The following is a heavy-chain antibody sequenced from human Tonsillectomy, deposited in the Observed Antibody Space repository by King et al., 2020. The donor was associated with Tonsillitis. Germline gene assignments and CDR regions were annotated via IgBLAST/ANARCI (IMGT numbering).Heavy chain of an antibody. J-gene: IGHJ6*03. CDR2: INAGNGNT. D-gene: IGHD6-6*01. Sequence: QLVQSGAEVKKPGASVKVSCKASGYTFTSYAMHWVRQAPGQRLEWMGWINAGNGNTKYSQKFQGRVTITRDTSASTAYMELSSLRSEDTAVYYCARGEYSSSSMAKKYYYYMDVWGKGTTVTVSS. V-gene: IGHV1-3*01. CDR3: ARGEYSSSSMAKKYYYYMDV. CDR1: GYTFTSYA.